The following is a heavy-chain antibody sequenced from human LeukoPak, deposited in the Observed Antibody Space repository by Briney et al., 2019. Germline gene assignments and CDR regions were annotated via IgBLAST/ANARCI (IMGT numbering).Heavy chain of an antibody. V-gene: IGHV4-34*01. Sequence: KPSETLSLTCAVYGWSFSGYFWSWIRQPPGKGLEWIGEINHSGITNYNPSLQSRVTISVDTSNNQFSLKLSSVTAADTAVYYCARVRAIGVGRRYYFDYWGQGTLVTVSS. J-gene: IGHJ4*02. CDR1: GWSFSGYF. CDR3: ARVRAIGVGRRYYFDY. CDR2: INHSGIT. D-gene: IGHD3-16*01.